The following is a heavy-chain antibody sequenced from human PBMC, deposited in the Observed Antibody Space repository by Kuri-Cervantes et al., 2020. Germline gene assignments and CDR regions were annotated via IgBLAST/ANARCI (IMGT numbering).Heavy chain of an antibody. V-gene: IGHV4-59*01. CDR1: GGSFSGYY. CDR3: ARDFFYGGNSFWFDP. CDR2: IYYSGST. D-gene: IGHD4-23*01. J-gene: IGHJ5*02. Sequence: SQTLSLTCAVYGGSFSGYYWSWIRQPPGKGLEWIGYIYYSGSTNYNPSLKSRVTISVDTSKNQFSLKLSSVTAADTAVYYCARDFFYGGNSFWFDPWGQGTLVTVSS.